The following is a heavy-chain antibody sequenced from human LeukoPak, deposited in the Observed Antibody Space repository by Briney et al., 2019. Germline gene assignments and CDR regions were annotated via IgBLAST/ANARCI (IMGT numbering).Heavy chain of an antibody. Sequence: ASAKVSCKASGYTFTGYFMHWVRPAPGQGLEWMGWINPNSGGTSYLQNFQGRVTMTRDTSISTAYMDLSRLRSDDTAVYYCVRGRPGDYFDYWGQGTLVTVSS. CDR1: GYTFTGYF. CDR3: VRGRPGDYFDY. CDR2: INPNSGGT. V-gene: IGHV1-2*02. D-gene: IGHD6-25*01. J-gene: IGHJ4*02.